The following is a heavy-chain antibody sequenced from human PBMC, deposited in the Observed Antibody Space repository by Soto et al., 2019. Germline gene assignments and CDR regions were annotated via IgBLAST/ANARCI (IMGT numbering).Heavy chain of an antibody. CDR1: GYSFTSYW. J-gene: IGHJ6*02. V-gene: IGHV5-10-1*01. CDR2: IDPSDSYT. CDR3: ARRGQTAVYYYGMDV. Sequence: PGESLKISCKGSGYSFTSYWISWVRQVPGKGLEWMGRIDPSDSYTNYSPSFQGHVTISADKSISTAYLQWSSLKASDTAMYYCARRGQTAVYYYGMDVWGQGTTVTVSS.